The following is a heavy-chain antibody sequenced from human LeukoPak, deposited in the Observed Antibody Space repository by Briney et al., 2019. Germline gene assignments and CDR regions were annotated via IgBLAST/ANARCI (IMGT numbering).Heavy chain of an antibody. CDR1: GGTFSSYA. CDR3: ARAVYCTNGVCSYYFDY. CDR2: IIPIFGTA. Sequence: ASVKVSCKASGGTFSSYAISWVRRAPGQGLEWMGGIIPIFGTANYAQKFQGRVTITTDESTSTAYMELSSLRSEDTAVYYCARAVYCTNGVCSYYFDYWGQGTLVTVSS. D-gene: IGHD2-8*01. V-gene: IGHV1-69*05. J-gene: IGHJ4*02.